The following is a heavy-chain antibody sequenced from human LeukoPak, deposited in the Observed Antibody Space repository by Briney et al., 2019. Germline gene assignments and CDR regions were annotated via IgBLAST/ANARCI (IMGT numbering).Heavy chain of an antibody. D-gene: IGHD6-19*01. CDR3: ARGDSSGWYGDY. V-gene: IGHV1-2*04. CDR2: INPNSGGT. Sequence: ASVKVSCKASGYTFTGYYMHWVRQAPGQGLEWMGWINPNSGGTNYARKFQGWVTMTRDTSISTAYMELSRLRSDDTAVYYCARGDSSGWYGDYWGQGTLVTVSS. J-gene: IGHJ4*02. CDR1: GYTFTGYY.